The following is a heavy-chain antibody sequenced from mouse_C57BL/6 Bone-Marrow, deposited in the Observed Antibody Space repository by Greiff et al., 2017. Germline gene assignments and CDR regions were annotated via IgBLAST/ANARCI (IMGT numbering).Heavy chain of an antibody. D-gene: IGHD3-2*02. CDR2: IYPGSGST. CDR3: ARRGGTAQVTDYAMDY. Sequence: QVQLQQPGAELVKPGASVKMSCKASGYTFTSYWITWVKQRPGQGLEWIGDIYPGSGSTNYNEKFKSKATLTVDTSSSTAYMQLSSLTSEDSAVYYCARRGGTAQVTDYAMDYWGQGTSVTVSS. V-gene: IGHV1-55*01. CDR1: GYTFTSYW. J-gene: IGHJ4*01.